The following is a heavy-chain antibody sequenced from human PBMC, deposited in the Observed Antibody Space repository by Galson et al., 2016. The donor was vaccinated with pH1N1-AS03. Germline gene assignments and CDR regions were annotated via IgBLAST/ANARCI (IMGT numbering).Heavy chain of an antibody. V-gene: IGHV3-33*01. Sequence: SLRLSCAASGFTFSDYGMHWVRQAPGKGLEWVAVIWYDGITKKYADSVKGRFTVSRDNSKNTLYVQMNGLRAEDTAVYYCVRGCGGDCYSKPTYYYYGLDVWGQGTTVTVSS. CDR2: IWYDGITK. D-gene: IGHD2-21*02. CDR1: GFTFSDYG. J-gene: IGHJ6*02. CDR3: VRGCGGDCYSKPTYYYYGLDV.